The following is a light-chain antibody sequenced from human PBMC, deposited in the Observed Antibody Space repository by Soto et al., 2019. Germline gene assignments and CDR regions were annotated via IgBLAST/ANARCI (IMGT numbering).Light chain of an antibody. CDR3: QQNKDWPGT. CDR2: DAS. CDR1: QSISSN. Sequence: EIVLTQSPGTLSVAAGDRATLPFRASQSISSNLAWYQQKPGQAPRLLIYDASTRATGIPVRFSGSGSGTEFTLTISSLQSEDFGVYYCQQNKDWPGTFGQGTKVDIK. J-gene: IGKJ1*01. V-gene: IGKV3-15*01.